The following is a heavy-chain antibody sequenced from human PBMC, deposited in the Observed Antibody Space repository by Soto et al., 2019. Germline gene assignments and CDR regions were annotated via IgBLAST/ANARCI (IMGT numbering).Heavy chain of an antibody. CDR2: VGGGGSDT. V-gene: IGHV3-23*01. D-gene: IGHD1-20*01. J-gene: IGHJ5*02. CDR3: AKDAVPYNGKWDWFDN. CDR1: GFTFGDYA. Sequence: QFLESGGDLVQPGGSLRVHCVASGFTFGDYAMSWVRQAPGRGLEWVSSVGGGGSDTYYAASVKGRFTISRDNSKSTLYLQMNNLRVEDTAVYYCAKDAVPYNGKWDWFDNWGQGTLVIVSS.